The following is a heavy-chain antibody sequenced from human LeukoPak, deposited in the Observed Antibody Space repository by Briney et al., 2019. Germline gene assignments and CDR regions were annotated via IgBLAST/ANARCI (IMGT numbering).Heavy chain of an antibody. D-gene: IGHD1-26*01. CDR1: GGSIKNYY. J-gene: IGHJ4*02. Sequence: TSETLSLTCTVSGGSIKNYYWSWIRQPPGKGLEWIGSIYYSGSTYYNPSLKSRVTISVDTSKNQFSLKLSSVTAADTAVYYCARGQGGSNDYWGQGTLVTVSS. CDR2: IYYSGST. CDR3: ARGQGGSNDY. V-gene: IGHV4-59*12.